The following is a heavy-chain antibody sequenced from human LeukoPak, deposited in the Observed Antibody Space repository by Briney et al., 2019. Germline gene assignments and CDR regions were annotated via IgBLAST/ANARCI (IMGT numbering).Heavy chain of an antibody. J-gene: IGHJ4*02. CDR2: IYHSGSA. CDR1: RYSISSGYY. V-gene: IGHV4-38-2*02. CDR3: ARDGWGFGNSNFFDY. D-gene: IGHD3-10*01. Sequence: PSETLSLTCTVSRYSISSGYYWAWIRQPPGKGLEWIGSIYHSGSAYYNASLKSRVTISVDTSKNQFSLKVNSLTAADTAVYYCARDGWGFGNSNFFDYWGQGTLVTVSS.